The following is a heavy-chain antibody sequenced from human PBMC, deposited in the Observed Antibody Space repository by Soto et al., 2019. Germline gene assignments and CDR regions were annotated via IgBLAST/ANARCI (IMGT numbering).Heavy chain of an antibody. V-gene: IGHV4-59*08. J-gene: IGHJ4*02. CDR2: IYYSGST. Sequence: TSETLSLTCTVSGGSISSYYWSWIRQPPGKGLEWIGYIYYSGSTNYNPSLKSRVTISVDTSKNQFSLKLSSVTAADTAVYYCARHSYTFYGDDNGPVFDYWGQGTLVTVSS. CDR1: GGSISSYY. CDR3: ARHSYTFYGDDNGPVFDY. D-gene: IGHD4-17*01.